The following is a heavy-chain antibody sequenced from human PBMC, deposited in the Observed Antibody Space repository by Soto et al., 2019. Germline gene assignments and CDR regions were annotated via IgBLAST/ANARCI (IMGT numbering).Heavy chain of an antibody. CDR3: ARHGMTTVGADY. V-gene: IGHV4-59*08. CDR2: IYYSGST. D-gene: IGHD4-17*01. J-gene: IGHJ4*02. CDR1: GGSISSYY. Sequence: QVQLQESGPGLVKPSETLSLTCTVSGGSISSYYWSWIRQPPGKGLEWIGYIYYSGSTNYNPSLMSRVTMSVDTSKNQCSLKLSSVTAADTAVYYCARHGMTTVGADYWGQGTLVTVSS.